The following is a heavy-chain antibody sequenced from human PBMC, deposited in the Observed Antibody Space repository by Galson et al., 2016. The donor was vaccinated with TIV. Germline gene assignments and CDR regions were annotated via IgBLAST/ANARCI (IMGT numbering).Heavy chain of an antibody. V-gene: IGHV3-33*01. J-gene: IGHJ6*02. CDR3: AREPGVAAAVYSYDGMDV. D-gene: IGHD6-13*01. Sequence: SLRLSCAASGFTFSSYGMHWVRQAPGKGLEWVAVVWYDGSNKFHADSVKGRFTISRDNSKNTLYLHMNSLRAEDTAVYYCAREPGVAAAVYSYDGMDVWGHGTTVTVSS. CDR1: GFTFSSYG. CDR2: VWYDGSNK.